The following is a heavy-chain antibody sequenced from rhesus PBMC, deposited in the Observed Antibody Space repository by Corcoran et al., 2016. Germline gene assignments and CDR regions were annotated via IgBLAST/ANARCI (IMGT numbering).Heavy chain of an antibody. J-gene: IGHJ4*01. V-gene: IGHV4-160*01. Sequence: QVHLQESGPGLVKPSETLSLPCAVSGGSLRSHYCPWIRHPPGNCLEGIGRISGSGGSNDYNPSIKSRVTISTDTSKNQFSLKLSAVTAADTAVYYCARDHRNWNDYYFDYWGQGVLVTVSS. D-gene: IGHD1-7*02. CDR1: GGSLRSHY. CDR2: ISGSGGSN. CDR3: ARDHRNWNDYYFDY.